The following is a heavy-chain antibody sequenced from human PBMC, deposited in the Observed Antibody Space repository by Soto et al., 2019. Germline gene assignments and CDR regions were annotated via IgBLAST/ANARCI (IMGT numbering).Heavy chain of an antibody. CDR3: ARDSYYYDSSGLLGGNAFDI. CDR1: GFTFSRYS. Sequence: TGGSPRLSCADSGFTFSRYSMNWFRLSPWNVLEWASSISSSSSYIYYADSVKGRFTISRDNAKNSLYLQMNSLRAEDTALYYCARDSYYYDSSGLLGGNAFDIWGQGTMVTDS. CDR2: ISSSSSYI. V-gene: IGHV3-21*01. J-gene: IGHJ3*02. D-gene: IGHD3-22*01.